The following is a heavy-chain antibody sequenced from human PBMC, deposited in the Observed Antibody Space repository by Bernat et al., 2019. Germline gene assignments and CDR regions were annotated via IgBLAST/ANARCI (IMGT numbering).Heavy chain of an antibody. D-gene: IGHD6-19*01. CDR2: IYYSGST. Sequence: QLQLQESGPGLVKPSETLSLTCTVSGGSISSSSYYWGWIRQPPGKGLEWIGSIYYSGSTYYNPSLKSRVTISVDTSKNQFSLTLSSVTAADTAVYYCARPFGPPHSSGWYRWGQGTLVTVSS. J-gene: IGHJ4*02. V-gene: IGHV4-39*01. CDR1: GGSISSSSYY. CDR3: ARPFGPPHSSGWYR.